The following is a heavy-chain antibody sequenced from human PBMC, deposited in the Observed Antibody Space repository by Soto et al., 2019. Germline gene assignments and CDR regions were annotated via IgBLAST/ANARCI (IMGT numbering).Heavy chain of an antibody. CDR2: IYYSGST. J-gene: IGHJ5*02. V-gene: IGHV4-59*01. Sequence: SETLSLTCTVSGGSISSYYWSWIRQPPGKGLEWIGYIYYSGSTNYNPSLKSRVTISVDTSKNQLSLKLSSVTAADTAVYYCARWDSGSYFDPWGQGTLVTVSS. CDR1: GGSISSYY. D-gene: IGHD1-26*01. CDR3: ARWDSGSYFDP.